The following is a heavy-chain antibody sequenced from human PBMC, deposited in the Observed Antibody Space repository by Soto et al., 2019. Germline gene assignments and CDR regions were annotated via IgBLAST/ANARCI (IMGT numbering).Heavy chain of an antibody. CDR1: GGTFSSYT. CDR3: ASDLAYCGGDCYPDY. Sequence: QVQLVQSGAEVKKPGSSVKVSCKASGGTFSSYTISWVRQAPGQGLEWMGRIIPILGIANYAQKFQGRVTITADKSTSTAYMELSSLRSEDTAVYYCASDLAYCGGDCYPDYWGQGTLVTVSS. V-gene: IGHV1-69*02. D-gene: IGHD2-21*02. CDR2: IIPILGIA. J-gene: IGHJ4*02.